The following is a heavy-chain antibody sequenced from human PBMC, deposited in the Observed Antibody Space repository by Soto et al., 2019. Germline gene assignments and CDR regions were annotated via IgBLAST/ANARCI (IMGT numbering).Heavy chain of an antibody. CDR1: EVPFSDYS. CDR3: AGGGVPTSTFRYYFFIF. D-gene: IGHD2-21*01. J-gene: IGHJ4*02. Sequence: WETLSLSCAASEVPFSDYSMHWVRQAPGKRPEWVAFISHDGRQTFYSDSVKGRFTISRDNSRNMVFLHMSSVTVEDTAIYYCAGGGVPTSTFRYYFFIFWGQGTLVTVSS. CDR2: ISHDGRQT. V-gene: IGHV3-30*04.